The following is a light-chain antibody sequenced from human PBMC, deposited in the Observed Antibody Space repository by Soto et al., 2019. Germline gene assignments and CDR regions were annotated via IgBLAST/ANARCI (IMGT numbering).Light chain of an antibody. J-gene: IGLJ2*01. V-gene: IGLV2-11*01. CDR2: DVS. CDR1: SSDVGGYNY. Sequence: QSALTQPRSVSGSPGQSVTISCTGTSSDVGGYNYVSWYQQHPGKAPKLMIYDVSKRPSGVPDRFSGSKSGNTASLTISGLQADDEGDYYGSSYAGSVVFGGGTKLTVL. CDR3: SSYAGSVV.